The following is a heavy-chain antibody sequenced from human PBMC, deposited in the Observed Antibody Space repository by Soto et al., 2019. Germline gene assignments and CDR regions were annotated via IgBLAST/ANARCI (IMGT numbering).Heavy chain of an antibody. CDR2: ISAIGGTT. Sequence: EVQLLESGGSLVQPGGSLRLSCAASGFPFNTYAMSWVRQAPGEGLEWVSGISAIGGTTYYADSVKGRFTISRDNSKHTLYLQMNSLRAEDTAVYYCAKFSRVGSTTNDYWGQGTLVTVSS. V-gene: IGHV3-23*01. J-gene: IGHJ4*02. D-gene: IGHD1-26*01. CDR1: GFPFNTYA. CDR3: AKFSRVGSTTNDY.